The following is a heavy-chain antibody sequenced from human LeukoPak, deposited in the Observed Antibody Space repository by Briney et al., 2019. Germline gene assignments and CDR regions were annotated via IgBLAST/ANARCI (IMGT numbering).Heavy chain of an antibody. J-gene: IGHJ2*01. CDR2: IYDTGST. CDR1: GGSISSKSHY. D-gene: IGHD2-15*01. V-gene: IGHV4-39*01. Sequence: PWETLSLTCTVSGGSISSKSHYWGWIRQPPGKGLEWIGRIYDTGSTWYNPSLESRVSISVDTSKNQFSLKVTSVTAADTAVYFCARHEANCSGGRCYSAWYFDLWGRGTLVTVSS. CDR3: ARHEANCSGGRCYSAWYFDL.